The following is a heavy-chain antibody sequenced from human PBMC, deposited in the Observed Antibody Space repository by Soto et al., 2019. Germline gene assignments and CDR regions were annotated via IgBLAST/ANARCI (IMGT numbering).Heavy chain of an antibody. CDR3: ARKLPPDIAVAGAVDFQH. V-gene: IGHV3-33*01. CDR2: IWYDGSNK. D-gene: IGHD6-19*01. J-gene: IGHJ1*01. CDR1: GFTFSSYG. Sequence: GGSLRLSCAASGFTFSSYGMHWVRQAPGKGLEWVAVIWYDGSNKYYADSVKGRFTISRDNSKNTLYLQMNSLRAEDTAVYYCARKLPPDIAVAGAVDFQHWGQGTLVTVSS.